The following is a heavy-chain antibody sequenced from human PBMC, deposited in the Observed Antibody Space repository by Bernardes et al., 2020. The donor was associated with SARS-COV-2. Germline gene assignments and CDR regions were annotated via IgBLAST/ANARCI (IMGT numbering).Heavy chain of an antibody. CDR3: ARHIGRITIFGVVIGHIDY. D-gene: IGHD3-3*01. J-gene: IGHJ4*02. CDR1: GYSFTRYW. CDR2: IYPGDSDT. V-gene: IGHV5-51*01. Sequence: GESLKISCQGSGYSFTRYWIGWVRQTPGKGLEWMGIIYPGDSDTRYSPSFQGQVTISADKSISTAYLQWSSLKASDTAMYYCARHIGRITIFGVVIGHIDYWGQGTLVTVSS.